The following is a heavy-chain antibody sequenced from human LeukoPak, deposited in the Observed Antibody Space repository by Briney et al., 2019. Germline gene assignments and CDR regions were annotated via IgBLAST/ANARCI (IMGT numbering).Heavy chain of an antibody. Sequence: PGGSLRLSCAASGFTFSSYGMHWVRQAPGKGLEWVGHIKTKTDGGTTDYAAPVKGRFTISRDDSKNTLYLQMNSLKTEDTALYYCTTGTWIQLWLADYWGQGTLVTVSS. V-gene: IGHV3-15*01. D-gene: IGHD5-18*01. CDR3: TTGTWIQLWLADY. CDR1: GFTFSSYG. CDR2: IKTKTDGGTT. J-gene: IGHJ4*02.